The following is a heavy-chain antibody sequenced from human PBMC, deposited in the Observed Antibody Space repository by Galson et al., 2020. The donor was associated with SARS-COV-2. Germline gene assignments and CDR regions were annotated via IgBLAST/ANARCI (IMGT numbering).Heavy chain of an antibody. Sequence: GGSLRLSCVGSGFSFSTYDMNWVRQAPGKGLEWMSFIGPSGSTRYYAGSVRGRFTISRDNAKNSLYLQMNSLRAEDTAVYYCARVDLWSGSGGDAVDIWGQGTMV. V-gene: IGHV3-48*03. CDR1: GFSFSTYD. D-gene: IGHD3-3*01. CDR2: IGPSGSTR. CDR3: ARVDLWSGSGGDAVDI. J-gene: IGHJ3*02.